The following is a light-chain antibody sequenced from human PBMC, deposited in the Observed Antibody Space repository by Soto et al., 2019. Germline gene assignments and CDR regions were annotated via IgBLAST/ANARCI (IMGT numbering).Light chain of an antibody. CDR1: QGVANY. CDR3: QQLNSYPLT. J-gene: IGKJ4*01. Sequence: DIQLTQSPSFLSASVGDRVTITCRASQGVANYFAWYQQKPGKAPKLLIYAASTLQGGGPSRFSGSGSGTEFTLTISSLQPEDFATYYCQQLNSYPLTFGGGTKVEIK. CDR2: AAS. V-gene: IGKV1-9*01.